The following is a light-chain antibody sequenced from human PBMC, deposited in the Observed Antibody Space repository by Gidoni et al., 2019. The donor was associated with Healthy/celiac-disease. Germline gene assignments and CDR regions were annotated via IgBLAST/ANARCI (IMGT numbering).Light chain of an antibody. V-gene: IGKV1-5*03. CDR2: KAS. CDR1: QSISSW. CDR3: QQYNSYHT. J-gene: IGKJ2*01. Sequence: DIQMTQSPSTLSASVGDRVTITCRASQSISSWLAWYQQKPGKAPKLLIYKASSLESGVPSRFSGSGSGTEFTLTISSLQPDDFATYYCQQYNSYHTFXXXTKLKIK.